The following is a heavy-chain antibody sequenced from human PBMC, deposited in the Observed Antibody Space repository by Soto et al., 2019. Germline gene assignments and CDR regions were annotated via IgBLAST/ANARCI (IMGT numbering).Heavy chain of an antibody. Sequence: PSETLSLTSAVYGGSFSGFYWSWLRQPPGKGLEWVGEINHSGSTNYNPSLKSRVTISVDTSKNQFSLKLSSVTAADTAVYYCARVRLGYCSSTSCFPYYYYGMDVWGQGTTVTVS. CDR2: INHSGST. J-gene: IGHJ6*02. D-gene: IGHD2-2*01. V-gene: IGHV4-34*01. CDR1: GGSFSGFY. CDR3: ARVRLGYCSSTSCFPYYYYGMDV.